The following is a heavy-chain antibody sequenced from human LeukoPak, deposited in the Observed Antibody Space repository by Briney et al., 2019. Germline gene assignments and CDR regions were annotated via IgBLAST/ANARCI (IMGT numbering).Heavy chain of an antibody. J-gene: IGHJ4*02. CDR3: ARCGYSYGCDY. V-gene: IGHV4-39*07. D-gene: IGHD5-18*01. CDR1: GGSISSSSYY. CDR2: IYYSGST. Sequence: PSETLSLTCTVSGGSISSSSYYWGWIRQPPGKGLEWIGSIYYSGSTYYNPSLKSRVTISVDTSKNQFSLKLSSVTAADTAVYYCARCGYSYGCDYWGQGTLVTVSS.